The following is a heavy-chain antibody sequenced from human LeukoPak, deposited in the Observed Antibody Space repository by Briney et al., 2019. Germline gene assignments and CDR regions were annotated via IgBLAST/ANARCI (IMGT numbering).Heavy chain of an antibody. CDR2: ISTTTSGTTI. CDR3: VRADFDSSGYPFFDF. J-gene: IGHJ4*02. CDR1: GFTFSSYG. D-gene: IGHD3-22*01. Sequence: GGSLRLSCAASGFTFSSYGMHWVRRAPGKGLEWVSYISTTTSGTTIYYGDSVAGRFTLSRDNAKNSLYLQMNSLRAEDTGVYYCVRADFDSSGYPFFDFWGQGTLVIVSS. V-gene: IGHV3-48*04.